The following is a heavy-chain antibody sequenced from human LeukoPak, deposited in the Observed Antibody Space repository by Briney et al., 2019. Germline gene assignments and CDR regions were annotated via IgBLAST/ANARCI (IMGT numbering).Heavy chain of an antibody. V-gene: IGHV1-69*05. CDR3: ARDGRLGASDY. J-gene: IGHJ4*02. Sequence: GASVKVSCKASGGTFSSYAISWVRQAPGQGLEWMGGIIPIFGTANYAQKFQGRVTITTDESTSPAYMELSSLRSEDTAVYYCARDGRLGASDYWGQGTLVTVSS. CDR1: GGTFSSYA. D-gene: IGHD1-26*01. CDR2: IIPIFGTA.